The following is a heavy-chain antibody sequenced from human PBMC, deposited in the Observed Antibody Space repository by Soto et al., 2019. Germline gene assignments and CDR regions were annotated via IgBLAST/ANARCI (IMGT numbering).Heavy chain of an antibody. J-gene: IGHJ4*02. CDR2: IIPIFGTA. V-gene: IGHV1-69*13. CDR3: ARALNYYDSMPGY. D-gene: IGHD3-22*01. Sequence: GASVRVSCKASGCTFSSYAISWVRQAPGQGLEWMGGIIPIFGTANYAQKFQGRVTITADESTSTAYMELSSLRSEDTAVYYCARALNYYDSMPGYWGQGTLVTVSS. CDR1: GCTFSSYA.